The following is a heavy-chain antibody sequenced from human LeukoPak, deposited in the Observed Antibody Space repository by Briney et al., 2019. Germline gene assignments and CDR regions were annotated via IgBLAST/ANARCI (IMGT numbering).Heavy chain of an antibody. Sequence: GGSLRLSCAASGFTFSSYGMHWVRQAPGKGLEWVAVISLDGSNKYYADSVKGRFTISRDNSKNTLYLQMNSLRAEDTAVYYCAKPPGYCSGGSCYSGPNFDYWGQGTLVTVSS. CDR2: ISLDGSNK. V-gene: IGHV3-30*18. D-gene: IGHD2-15*01. J-gene: IGHJ4*02. CDR3: AKPPGYCSGGSCYSGPNFDY. CDR1: GFTFSSYG.